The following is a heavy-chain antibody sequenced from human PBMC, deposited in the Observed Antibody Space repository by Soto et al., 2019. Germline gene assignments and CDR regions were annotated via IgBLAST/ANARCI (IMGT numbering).Heavy chain of an antibody. V-gene: IGHV3-30*18. Sequence: GGSLRLSCSASGFSFSRYGIHWVRQAPGKGLEWVAVISYDESTTFYADSVKGRFTISRDNSKNTLFLQMNSLRPEDTAVYYCSKAMIGSYDSDAFDVWGQGTMVTVSS. D-gene: IGHD3-22*01. CDR1: GFSFSRYG. J-gene: IGHJ3*01. CDR3: SKAMIGSYDSDAFDV. CDR2: ISYDESTT.